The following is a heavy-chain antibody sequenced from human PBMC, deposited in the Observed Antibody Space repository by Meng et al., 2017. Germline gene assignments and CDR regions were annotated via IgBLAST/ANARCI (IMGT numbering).Heavy chain of an antibody. CDR3: ARDVTGHYYFDY. CDR1: GGSISSGGYC. V-gene: IGHV4-31*03. CDR2: MYPSGST. Sequence: QVQLQESGPGLVKPSETLFLTCTVSGGSISSGGYCWGWIRQHPGKGLEWIGYMYPSGSTHYNPSQESRVTISIDTSKNQLSLELSSVTAADTAVYYCARDVTGHYYFDYWGQGTLVTVSS. D-gene: IGHD2-21*02. J-gene: IGHJ4*02.